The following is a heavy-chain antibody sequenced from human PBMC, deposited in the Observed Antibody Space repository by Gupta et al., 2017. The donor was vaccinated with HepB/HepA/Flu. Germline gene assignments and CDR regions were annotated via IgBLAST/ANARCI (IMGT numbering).Heavy chain of an antibody. V-gene: IGHV4-39*01. Sequence: QLQLQESGPGLVKPSETLSLTYTVSGGSISSSSYYWGWIRQSPGKGLEWIGSIYYSGSTYYNPSLKSRVTISVDTSKNQFSLKLSSVTAADTAVYYCASENDYGDFGLGDAFDIWGQGTMVTVSS. CDR1: GGSISSSSYY. D-gene: IGHD4-17*01. J-gene: IGHJ3*02. CDR3: ASENDYGDFGLGDAFDI. CDR2: IYYSGST.